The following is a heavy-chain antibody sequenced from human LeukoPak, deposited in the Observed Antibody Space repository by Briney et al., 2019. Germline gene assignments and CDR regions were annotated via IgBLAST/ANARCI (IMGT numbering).Heavy chain of an antibody. CDR3: ARRYDYIPSWFDP. CDR1: GGSFSGYY. V-gene: IGHV4-34*01. Sequence: PSETLSLTCAVYGGSFSGYYWSWIRQPPGKGLEWIGEINHSGSTNYNPSLKSRVTISVDTSKNQFSLKLSSVTAADTAVYYCARRYDYIPSWFDPWGQGTLVTVSS. J-gene: IGHJ5*02. CDR2: INHSGST. D-gene: IGHD4-4*01.